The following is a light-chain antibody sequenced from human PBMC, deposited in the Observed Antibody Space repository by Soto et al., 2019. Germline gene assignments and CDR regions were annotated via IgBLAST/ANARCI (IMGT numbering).Light chain of an antibody. Sequence: QSALTQPASVSGSPGQSITISCTGTSSDIGGYDYVSWYQQHPGKAPKLLIFDATNRPSGVSDRFSGSKSGNTASLTISGVRPEDEADYYCCSYTDIALDVVFGGGTKLTVL. CDR2: DAT. CDR1: SSDIGGYDY. J-gene: IGLJ2*01. V-gene: IGLV2-14*03. CDR3: CSYTDIALDVV.